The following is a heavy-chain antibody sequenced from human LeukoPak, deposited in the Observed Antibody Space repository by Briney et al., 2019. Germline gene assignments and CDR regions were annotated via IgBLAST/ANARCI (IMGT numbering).Heavy chain of an antibody. CDR2: IRYDGRNK. Sequence: GSLRLSCAVSGFTFSSYGMHWVRQAPGKGLEWVAFIRYDGRNKYYADSVKGRFTISRDNSKNTLYLQMNSLRAEDTAVYYCAKDMGVRSDAFDIWGQGTMVTVSS. J-gene: IGHJ3*02. CDR3: AKDMGVRSDAFDI. CDR1: GFTFSSYG. V-gene: IGHV3-30*02. D-gene: IGHD3-3*01.